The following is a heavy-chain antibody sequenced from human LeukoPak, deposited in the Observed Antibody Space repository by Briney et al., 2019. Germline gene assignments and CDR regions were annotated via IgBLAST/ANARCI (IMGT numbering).Heavy chain of an antibody. D-gene: IGHD2-2*01. CDR3: ASNEDIVVVSA. CDR2: IYYSGNT. V-gene: IGHV4-39*01. J-gene: IGHJ5*02. CDR1: GVSISSSNSY. Sequence: SETLSLTCTVSGVSISSSNSYWGWIRQPPGKGLEWIGSIYYSGNTYYNASLKSQVSISIDTSKNQFSLKLTSVTAADTAVYYCASNEDIVVVSAWGQGTLVTVSS.